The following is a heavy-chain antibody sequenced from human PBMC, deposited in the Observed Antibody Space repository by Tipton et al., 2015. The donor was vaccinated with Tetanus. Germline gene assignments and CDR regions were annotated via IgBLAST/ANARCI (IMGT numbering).Heavy chain of an antibody. CDR1: GFTFISYG. CDR2: IYYSGST. J-gene: IGHJ4*02. V-gene: IGHV4-31*02. D-gene: IGHD3-16*02. CDR3: ARGSGELSFARAGFDY. Sequence: LRLSCAASGFTFISYGMSWVRQAPGKGLEWIGYIYYSGSTYYNPSLKSRVTISVDTSKNQFSLKLSSVTAADTAVYYCARGSGELSFARAGFDYWGQGTLVTVSS.